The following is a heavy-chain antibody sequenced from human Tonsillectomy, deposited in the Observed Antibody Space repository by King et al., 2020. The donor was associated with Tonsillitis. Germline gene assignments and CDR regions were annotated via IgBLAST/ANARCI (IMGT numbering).Heavy chain of an antibody. D-gene: IGHD5-12*01. J-gene: IGHJ4*02. CDR1: GGSISSYY. CDR3: ARALSGYDILDY. Sequence: QVQLQESGPGLVKPSETLSLTCTVSGGSISSYYWSWIRQPPGKGLEWIGYLYYSGSTNYNPSLKSRVTISVDTSKNQFSLKLSSVTAADTAVYYCARALSGYDILDYWGQGTLVTVSS. CDR2: LYYSGST. V-gene: IGHV4-59*01.